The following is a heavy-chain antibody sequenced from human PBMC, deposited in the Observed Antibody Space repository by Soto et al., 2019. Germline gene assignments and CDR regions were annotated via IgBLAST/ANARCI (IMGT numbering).Heavy chain of an antibody. CDR2: ISYDGSNK. J-gene: IGHJ4*02. D-gene: IGHD3-22*01. CDR1: GFTFSSYG. V-gene: IGHV3-30*18. CDR3: AKGLEYDSSGYYNQYSDY. Sequence: LRLSCAASGFTFSSYGMHWVRQAPGKGLEWVAVISYDGSNKYYADSVKGRFTISRDNSKNTLYLQMNSLRAEDTAVYYCAKGLEYDSSGYYNQYSDYSGQGTLVTVS.